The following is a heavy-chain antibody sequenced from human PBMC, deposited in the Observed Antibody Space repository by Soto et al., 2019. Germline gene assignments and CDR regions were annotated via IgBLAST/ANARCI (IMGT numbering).Heavy chain of an antibody. V-gene: IGHV3-7*03. Sequence: EVQLMESGGGLVQPGGSLRLSCAASGFTFSSYWMRWVRQAPGKGLEWVANMNQDGGQKYYVDSVKGRFTISRDNAQNSLYLQMSSPRAEDTAVYYCARGGCWALDIWGQGTMVTVSS. CDR1: GFTFSSYW. CDR3: ARGGCWALDI. J-gene: IGHJ3*02. D-gene: IGHD3-16*01. CDR2: MNQDGGQK.